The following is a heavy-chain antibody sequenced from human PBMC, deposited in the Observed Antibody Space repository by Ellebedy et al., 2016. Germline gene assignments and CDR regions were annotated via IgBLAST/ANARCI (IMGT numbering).Heavy chain of an antibody. CDR2: LYGGGAS. CDR3: VTRHNGAFDV. Sequence: GGSLRLSXVVSGFSVSSNDMSWVRQAPGKGLELVSLLYGGGASYYADSVEGRFTISRDNSEKTLYLQMSGLGAEDTAVYYCVTRHNGAFDVWGQGTRVTVSS. CDR1: GFSVSSND. D-gene: IGHD2-8*01. V-gene: IGHV3-53*01. J-gene: IGHJ3*01.